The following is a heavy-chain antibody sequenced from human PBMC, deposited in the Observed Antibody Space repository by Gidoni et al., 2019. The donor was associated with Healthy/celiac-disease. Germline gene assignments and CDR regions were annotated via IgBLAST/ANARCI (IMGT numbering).Heavy chain of an antibody. V-gene: IGHV3-7*01. D-gene: IGHD3-3*01. CDR2: IKQDGSEK. CDR1: GFTFSCSR. Sequence: EVQLVESGGGLVQPGGSLRLSCAASGFTFSCSRMSWVRQALGKGLEWGANIKQDGSEKYYVDSVKGRFTISRDNAKNSLYLQMNSLRAEDTAVYYWARGSGRFLEWLLYHDAFDIWGQGTMVTVSS. J-gene: IGHJ3*02. CDR3: ARGSGRFLEWLLYHDAFDI.